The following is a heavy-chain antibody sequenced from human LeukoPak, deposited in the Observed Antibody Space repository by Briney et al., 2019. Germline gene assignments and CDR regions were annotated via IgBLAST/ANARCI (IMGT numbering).Heavy chain of an antibody. D-gene: IGHD6-13*01. Sequence: ASVKVSCKASGYTFTSYYMHWVRQAPGQGLEWMGIINPSGGSTSYAQKFQGRVTMTRDTSTSTVYMELSSLRSEDTAVYYCARVRIPYSSRPYYYYMDVWGKGTTVTVSS. V-gene: IGHV1-46*01. J-gene: IGHJ6*03. CDR1: GYTFTSYY. CDR3: ARVRIPYSSRPYYYYMDV. CDR2: INPSGGST.